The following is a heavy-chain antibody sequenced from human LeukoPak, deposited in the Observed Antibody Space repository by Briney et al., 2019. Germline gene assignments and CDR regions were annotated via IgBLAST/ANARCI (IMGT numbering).Heavy chain of an antibody. J-gene: IGHJ5*02. CDR1: GFTFYNYA. CDR3: AKSLGYCTGGVCYSNYFDP. V-gene: IGHV3-23*01. D-gene: IGHD2-8*02. Sequence: GGSLRLSCAASGFTFYNYAMSWVRQAPGKGLEWVSTISGSGGNTYYADSVKGRFTISRDNSENTLYLQMNSLRAEDTAVYYCAKSLGYCTGGVCYSNYFDPWGQGTLVTVSS. CDR2: ISGSGGNT.